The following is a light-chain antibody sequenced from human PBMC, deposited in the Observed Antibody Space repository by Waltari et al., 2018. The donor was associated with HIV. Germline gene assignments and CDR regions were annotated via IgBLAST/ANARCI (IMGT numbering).Light chain of an antibody. Sequence: DIQMTQSPSFLSASVGDTITLTCRASQNIVTSLNLYQHKPGKAPKLLIYTASTLQNGVTSRFSGSGAGTDFSLTIDSLQPDDFATYYCQQSYSFPRTFGQGTKVEIK. CDR2: TAS. J-gene: IGKJ1*01. CDR1: QNIVTS. CDR3: QQSYSFPRT. V-gene: IGKV1-39*01.